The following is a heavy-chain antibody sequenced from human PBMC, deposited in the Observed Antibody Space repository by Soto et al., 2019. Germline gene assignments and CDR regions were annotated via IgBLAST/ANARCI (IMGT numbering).Heavy chain of an antibody. CDR1: GYTFTSYA. CDR3: ASDTAMPTYYYYYGMDV. D-gene: IGHD5-18*01. Sequence: ASVKVSCKASGYTFTSYAMHWVRQAPGQRLEWMGWINAGNGNTKYSQKFQGRVTITRDTSASTAYMELSSLRSEDTAVYYCASDTAMPTYYYYYGMDVWGQGTTVTVS. CDR2: INAGNGNT. J-gene: IGHJ6*02. V-gene: IGHV1-3*01.